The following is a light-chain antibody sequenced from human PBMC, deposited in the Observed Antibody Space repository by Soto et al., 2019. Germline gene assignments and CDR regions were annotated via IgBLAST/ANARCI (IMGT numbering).Light chain of an antibody. CDR3: QQYDTYPTT. J-gene: IGKJ1*01. CDR1: ESISDW. Sequence: DIQMTQSPSTLSASVGDRVTITCRASESISDWVAWYQQKPGQAPKFLIYKASILESGVPSRFSGSGSGTEFTLTIRSLQPDDFAIYYCQQYDTYPTTFGQGTKVEIK. V-gene: IGKV1-5*03. CDR2: KAS.